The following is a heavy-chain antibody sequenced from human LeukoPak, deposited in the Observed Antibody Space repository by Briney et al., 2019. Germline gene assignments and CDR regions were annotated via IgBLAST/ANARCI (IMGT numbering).Heavy chain of an antibody. V-gene: IGHV3-30-3*01. CDR1: GFTFSSYA. CDR3: ARDRNVHYDILTGYPDPYGMDV. J-gene: IGHJ6*02. Sequence: PGGSLRLSCAASGFTFSSYAMHWVRQAPGKGLEWVAVISYDGSNNYYADSVKGRFTISRDNSTNTLYLQMNSLRAEDTAVYYCARDRNVHYDILTGYPDPYGMDVWGQGTTVTVSS. D-gene: IGHD3-9*01. CDR2: ISYDGSNN.